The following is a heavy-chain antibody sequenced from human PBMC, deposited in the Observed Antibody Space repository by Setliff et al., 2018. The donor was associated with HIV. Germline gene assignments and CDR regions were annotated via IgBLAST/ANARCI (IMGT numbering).Heavy chain of an antibody. D-gene: IGHD3-22*01. V-gene: IGHV4-39*07. CDR3: ARNLDTSANYFTPFFDY. Sequence: SETLSLTCAVSGDSITSSDSCWGWIRQPPGKGLEWIGSVYYSGSTYYNPSLKSRVIISLDTSKKQVSLKVTSVTAADTALYYCARNLDTSANYFTPFFDYWGQATLVTVSS. CDR2: VYYSGST. J-gene: IGHJ4*02. CDR1: GDSITSSDSC.